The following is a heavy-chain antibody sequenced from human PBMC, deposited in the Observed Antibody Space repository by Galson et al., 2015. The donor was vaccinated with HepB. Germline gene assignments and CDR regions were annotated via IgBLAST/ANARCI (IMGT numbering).Heavy chain of an antibody. CDR1: GFTFSSYW. Sequence: SLRLSCAASGFTFSSYWMSWVRQAPGKGLEWVANIKQDGSKKYYADSVKGRFTISRDNAENSLYVDMNSLRTEDTAIYYCARDHEPGDRPLWYFDPWGRGTLVTVSS. CDR2: IKQDGSKK. V-gene: IGHV3-7*01. J-gene: IGHJ2*01. CDR3: ARDHEPGDRPLWYFDP. D-gene: IGHD2-21*02.